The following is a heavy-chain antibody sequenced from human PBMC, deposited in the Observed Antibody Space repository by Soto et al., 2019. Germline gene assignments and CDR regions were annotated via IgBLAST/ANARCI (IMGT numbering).Heavy chain of an antibody. Sequence: PSETLSLTCNVSGGSISSYYWSWIRQPPGKGLEWIGYIYYSGSTNYNPSLKSRVTISVDTSKKQFSLKLSSVTAADTAVYYCARTTMVRGVIEVFDHWGQGTLVTVYS. J-gene: IGHJ4*02. V-gene: IGHV4-59*01. CDR3: ARTTMVRGVIEVFDH. CDR1: GGSISSYY. CDR2: IYYSGST. D-gene: IGHD3-10*01.